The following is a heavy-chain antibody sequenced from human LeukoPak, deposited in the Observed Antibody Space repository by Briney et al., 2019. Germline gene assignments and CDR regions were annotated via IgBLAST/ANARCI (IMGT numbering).Heavy chain of an antibody. J-gene: IGHJ3*02. CDR3: ARVSLRAFDI. CDR1: GGSIGSYY. V-gene: IGHV4-59*01. Sequence: KPSETLSLTCTASGGSIGSYYWSWIRQPPVKGLEWIGYIYYSGSTNYNPSLKSRVTISVDTSKNQFSLKLSSVTAADTAVYYCARVSLRAFDIWGQGTMVTVSS. CDR2: IYYSGST.